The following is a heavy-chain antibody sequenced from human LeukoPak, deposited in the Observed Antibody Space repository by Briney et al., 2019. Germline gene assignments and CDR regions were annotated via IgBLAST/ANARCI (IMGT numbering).Heavy chain of an antibody. D-gene: IGHD3-16*01. V-gene: IGHV3-23*01. J-gene: IGHJ5*02. CDR3: VRHEYLITAYDS. CDR2: ISGSGGST. CDR1: GFTFSSYA. Sequence: GGSLRLSCAASGFTFSSYAMSWVRQAPGKGLEWVSAISGSGGSTYYADSVKGRFTISRDNSKNTLYLQINSLQTEDTAVYYCVRHEYLITAYDSWGQGTQVTVSS.